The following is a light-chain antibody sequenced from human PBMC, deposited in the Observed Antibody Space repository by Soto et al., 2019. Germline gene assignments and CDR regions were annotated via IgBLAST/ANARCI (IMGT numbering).Light chain of an antibody. CDR3: SSYTRTDTVV. Sequence: QSVLTQPASLSGSPGQSITISCTGTSSDIGGSKYVSWYQQHPGKAPKLMIYEVTYRPSGVSDRFSGSKSGNTASLTVSALQAEDEADYYCSSYTRTDTVVFGGGTKLTVL. CDR2: EVT. V-gene: IGLV2-14*01. CDR1: SSDIGGSKY. J-gene: IGLJ2*01.